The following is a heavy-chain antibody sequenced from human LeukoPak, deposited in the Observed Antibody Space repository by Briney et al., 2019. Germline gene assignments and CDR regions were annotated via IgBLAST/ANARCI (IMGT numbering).Heavy chain of an antibody. CDR1: GFTLSSYS. CDR3: GKSRPEWEVPRPIFFDN. D-gene: IGHD1-26*01. Sequence: PGGSLRLSCAASGFTLSSYSMNWVRQAPGKGLEWISYISSSSSTIYYADSVKGRFTISRDNAKNSLYLQMNSLRAEDTAVYYFGKSRPEWEVPRPIFFDNRGQGTVVTVSS. CDR2: ISSSSSTI. J-gene: IGHJ3*02. V-gene: IGHV3-48*04.